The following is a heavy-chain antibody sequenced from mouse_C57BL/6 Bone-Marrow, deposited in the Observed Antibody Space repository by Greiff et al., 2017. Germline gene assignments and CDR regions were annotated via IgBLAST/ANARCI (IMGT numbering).Heavy chain of an antibody. Sequence: QVQLQQPGPELVKPGASVKLSCKASGYTFTSYWMNWVKQRSGQGLEWIGNINPSNGGTNYNEKFKSKATLTVDKSSNTAYMPLSSLSSEYSAVYYCARYSNYVDYAMDYWGQGTSVTVSS. D-gene: IGHD2-5*01. CDR2: INPSNGGT. CDR3: ARYSNYVDYAMDY. CDR1: GYTFTSYW. J-gene: IGHJ4*01. V-gene: IGHV1-53*01.